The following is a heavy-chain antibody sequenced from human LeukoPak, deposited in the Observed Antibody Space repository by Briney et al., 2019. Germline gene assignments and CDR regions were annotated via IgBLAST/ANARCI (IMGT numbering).Heavy chain of an antibody. CDR1: GFTFSSYS. Sequence: GGSLRLSCAAPGFTFSSYSMNWVRQAPGKGLEWVSSISSSSSYMYYADSVKGRFTISRDNAKNSLYLQMNSLRAEDTAVYYCASGILTGYYNFDYWGQGTLVTVSS. J-gene: IGHJ4*02. D-gene: IGHD3-9*01. CDR2: ISSSSSYM. CDR3: ASGILTGYYNFDY. V-gene: IGHV3-21*01.